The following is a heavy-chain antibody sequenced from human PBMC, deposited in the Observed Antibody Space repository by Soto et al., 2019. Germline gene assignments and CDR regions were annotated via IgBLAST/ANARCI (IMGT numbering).Heavy chain of an antibody. J-gene: IGHJ5*02. V-gene: IGHV4-59*01. D-gene: IGHD2-15*01. CDR3: AIINRLGVVAPMGWFDP. CDR2: IYYSGST. Sequence: QVQLQESGPGLVKPSETLSLTCTVSGGSISSYYWSWIRQPPGKGLEWIGYIYYSGSTHYNPSLTSRVTISVDTSKYQFSLKLSSVTAADTAVYYCAIINRLGVVAPMGWFDPWGQGTLVTVSS. CDR1: GGSISSYY.